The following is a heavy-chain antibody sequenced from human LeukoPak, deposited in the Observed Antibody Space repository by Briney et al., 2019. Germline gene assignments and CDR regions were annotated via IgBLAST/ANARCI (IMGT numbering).Heavy chain of an antibody. CDR2: ISGSGGST. J-gene: IGHJ4*02. CDR1: GFTFSSYG. Sequence: PGGTLRLSCAASGFTFSSYGMSWVRQAPGKGLEWVSAISGSGGSTYYADSVKGRFTISRDNSKNTLYLQMNSLRAEDTAVYYCAKEAGDSSGYFVSWAYYFDYWGQGTLVTVSS. CDR3: AKEAGDSSGYFVSWAYYFDY. D-gene: IGHD3-22*01. V-gene: IGHV3-23*01.